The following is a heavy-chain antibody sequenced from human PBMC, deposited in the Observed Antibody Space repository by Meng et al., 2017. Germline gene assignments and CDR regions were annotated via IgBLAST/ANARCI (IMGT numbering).Heavy chain of an antibody. CDR1: GGSFSSYG. Sequence: QVQLVECGGEVKNPGAEVKDSWKASGGSFSSYGISWVRPAAGQGLEWMGGIIPIFGTANYAQKFQGRVAITTDESTSTAYMELSSLRSEDTAVYYCARARGYGGNSADYWGQGTLVTVSS. V-gene: IGHV1-69*01. CDR2: IIPIFGTA. D-gene: IGHD4-23*01. CDR3: ARARGYGGNSADY. J-gene: IGHJ4*02.